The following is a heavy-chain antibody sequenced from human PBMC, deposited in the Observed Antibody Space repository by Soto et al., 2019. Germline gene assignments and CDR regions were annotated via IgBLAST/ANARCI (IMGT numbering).Heavy chain of an antibody. CDR1: GGSFSGYY. Sequence: SETLSLTCAVYGGSFSGYYWSWIRQPPGKGLEWIGEINHSGSTNYNPSLKSRVTISVDTSKNQFSLKLSSVTAADTAVYYCARRRQGRPNYFDYWGQGTLVTVSS. CDR2: INHSGST. CDR3: ARRRQGRPNYFDY. V-gene: IGHV4-34*01. J-gene: IGHJ4*02.